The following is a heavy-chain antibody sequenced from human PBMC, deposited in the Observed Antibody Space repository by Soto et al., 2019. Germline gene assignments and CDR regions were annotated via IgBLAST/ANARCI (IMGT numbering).Heavy chain of an antibody. J-gene: IGHJ5*02. CDR2: IYYSGST. V-gene: IGHV4-31*03. CDR3: VREVFGSGTGRFDP. D-gene: IGHD3-10*01. CDR1: GGSISSGGYY. Sequence: LTCSVSGGSISSGGYYWSWIRQHPGKGLEYIGYIYYSGSTYYNPSLKSRVTTSVDTSKNQFSLKLSSVTAADTAVYYCVREVFGSGTGRFDPWGQGTLVTVSS.